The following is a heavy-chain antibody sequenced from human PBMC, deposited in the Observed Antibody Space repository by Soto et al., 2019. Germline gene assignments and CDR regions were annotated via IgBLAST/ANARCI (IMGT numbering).Heavy chain of an antibody. J-gene: IGHJ4*02. Sequence: QLQLQESGPGLVKPSETLSLTCTVSGGSISSSSYYWGWIRQPPGQELEWIGAIYHSGSTYYHPSLKSRVTISVDTSKNQFSLRLTSLTAADTAVYFCARQTGGFGYYFDYWCQGTLVTVSS. CDR2: IYHSGST. CDR3: ARQTGGFGYYFDY. V-gene: IGHV4-39*01. CDR1: GGSISSSSYY. D-gene: IGHD3-16*01.